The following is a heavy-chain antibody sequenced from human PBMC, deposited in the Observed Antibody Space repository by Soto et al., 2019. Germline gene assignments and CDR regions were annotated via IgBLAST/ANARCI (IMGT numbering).Heavy chain of an antibody. Sequence: QVQLQESGPGLVKPSGTLSLTCAVSGGSISSSNWWSWVRQPPGKGLEWIGEIYHSGSTNYNPSLKSQVTISVDKSKNPFSLQLSSVTAADTAVYYCARGPTGYSYGAYFDYWGQGTLVTVSS. CDR1: GGSISSSNW. CDR2: IYHSGST. J-gene: IGHJ4*02. V-gene: IGHV4-4*02. D-gene: IGHD5-18*01. CDR3: ARGPTGYSYGAYFDY.